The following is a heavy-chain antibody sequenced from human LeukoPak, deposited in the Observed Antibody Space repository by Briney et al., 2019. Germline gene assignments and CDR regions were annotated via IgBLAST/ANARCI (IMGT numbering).Heavy chain of an antibody. CDR1: GYTFTTYG. J-gene: IGHJ4*02. D-gene: IGHD3-10*01. V-gene: IGHV1-18*01. CDR3: ARDHSIYFYGSGSFADY. CDR2: INPYNGDT. Sequence: ASVKVSCKASGYTFTTYGISWVRQAPGQGLEWMGWINPYNGDTNYAQKLQGRVTMTTDTSTSTAYMELRSLRSDDTAVYYCARDHSIYFYGSGSFADYWGQGNLVTVSS.